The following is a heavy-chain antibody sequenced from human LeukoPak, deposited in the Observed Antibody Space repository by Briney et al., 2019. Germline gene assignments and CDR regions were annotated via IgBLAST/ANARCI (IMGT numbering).Heavy chain of an antibody. CDR3: ARIYDSSGYPAPRAFDI. J-gene: IGHJ3*02. CDR2: MFYRGNI. D-gene: IGHD3-22*01. V-gene: IGHV4-39*07. CDR1: GGSISSNDDY. Sequence: SETLSLTCTVSGGSISSNDDYWGWIRQPPGKGLEWIGSMFYRGNIYYNPFLKSRVTISVDTSKNQFSLKVRSVTAADTAVYYCARIYDSSGYPAPRAFDIWGQGTMVTVPS.